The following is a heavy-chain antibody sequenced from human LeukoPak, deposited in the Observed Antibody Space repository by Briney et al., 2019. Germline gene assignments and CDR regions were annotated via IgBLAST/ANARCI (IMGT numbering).Heavy chain of an antibody. CDR2: MNPNSGNT. V-gene: IGHV1-8*01. CDR1: GYTFTSYD. CDR3: ATHGLTGTGVDP. D-gene: IGHD1-7*01. J-gene: IGHJ5*02. Sequence: ASVKVSCKASGYTFTSYDINWVRQATGQGLEWMGWMNPNSGNTGYAQKFQGRVTMTRNTSISTAYMELSSLRSEDTAVYYCATHGLTGTGVDPWGQGTLVTVSS.